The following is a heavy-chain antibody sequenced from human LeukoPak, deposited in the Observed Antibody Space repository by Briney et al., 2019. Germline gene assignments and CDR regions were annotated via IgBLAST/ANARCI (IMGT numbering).Heavy chain of an antibody. Sequence: GRTLRLSCAASVLTFSNYWMYCVRHAPGKGLVWGSRINSVGRSINYADSVKGRFTIYRDNAKNTLYLQMNSLRAEDTAMYYCASDLRSGYWGQGTLVTVSS. V-gene: IGHV3-74*01. CDR1: VLTFSNYW. J-gene: IGHJ4*02. CDR2: INSVGRSI. CDR3: ASDLRSGY.